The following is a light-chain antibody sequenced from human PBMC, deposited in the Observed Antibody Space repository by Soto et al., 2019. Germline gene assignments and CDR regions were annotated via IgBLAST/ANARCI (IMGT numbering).Light chain of an antibody. CDR1: SSDVGYYNY. J-gene: IGLJ1*01. V-gene: IGLV2-11*01. Sequence: QSALTQPRSVSGSPGQSVTISCTGTSSDVGYYNYVSWYQQHPGKAPKLTIYNDSKRPPGVPHRFSGSKSGNTASLTISGLQAEDEADYYCCSYAGSYTEVFGTGTKLTVL. CDR3: CSYAGSYTEV. CDR2: NDS.